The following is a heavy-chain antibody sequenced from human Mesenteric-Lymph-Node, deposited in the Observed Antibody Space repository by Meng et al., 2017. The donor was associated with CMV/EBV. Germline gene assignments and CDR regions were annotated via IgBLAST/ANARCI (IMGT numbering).Heavy chain of an antibody. CDR2: IWYDGSNK. CDR3: ARDLGRYCSGGSCYPGLFGY. CDR1: GYG. Sequence: GYGMHWVRQAPGKGLEWVAVIWYDGSNKYYADSVKGRFTISRDNSKNTLYLQMNSLRAEDTAVYYCARDLGRYCSGGSCYPGLFGYWGQGTLVTVSS. D-gene: IGHD2-15*01. V-gene: IGHV3-33*01. J-gene: IGHJ4*02.